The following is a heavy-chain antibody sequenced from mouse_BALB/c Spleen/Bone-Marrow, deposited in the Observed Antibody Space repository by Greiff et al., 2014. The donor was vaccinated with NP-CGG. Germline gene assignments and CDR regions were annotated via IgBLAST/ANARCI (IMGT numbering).Heavy chain of an antibody. D-gene: IGHD2-14*01. CDR2: IHPNTDNT. Sequence: QVQLQQSGSALVRPGASVKLSCKASGYTFTSSWMHWAKQRPGQGLEWIGEIHPNTDNTNYDEKFKGKATLTVDTSSSTAYVDLSSLTSEDSAVYYYARHHRYAYYFDYWGQGTTLTVSS. CDR1: GYTFTSSW. J-gene: IGHJ2*01. CDR3: ARHHRYAYYFDY. V-gene: IGHV1S130*01.